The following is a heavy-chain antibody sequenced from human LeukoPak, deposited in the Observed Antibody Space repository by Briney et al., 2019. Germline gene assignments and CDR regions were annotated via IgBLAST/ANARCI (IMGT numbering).Heavy chain of an antibody. Sequence: PSETLSLTCTVSGGSISSSSYYWGWIRQPPGKGLEWIGSIYYSGSTYYNPSLKSRVTISVDTSKNQFSLKLSSVTAADAAVYYCARQHYDILTGYLVYYGMDVWGQGTTVTVSS. CDR3: ARQHYDILTGYLVYYGMDV. CDR1: GGSISSSSYY. V-gene: IGHV4-39*01. J-gene: IGHJ6*02. D-gene: IGHD3-9*01. CDR2: IYYSGST.